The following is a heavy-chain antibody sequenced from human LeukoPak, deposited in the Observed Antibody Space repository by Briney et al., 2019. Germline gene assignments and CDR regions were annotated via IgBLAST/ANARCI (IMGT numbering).Heavy chain of an antibody. V-gene: IGHV3-30-3*01. CDR3: ARELYDFWSGGTSGWFDP. D-gene: IGHD3-3*01. J-gene: IGHJ5*02. Sequence: PGGSLRLSCAASGFTFSSYAMHWVRQAPGKGLEWVAVISYDGSNKYYADSVKGRFTISRDNSKNTLYLQMNSLRAEDTAVYYCARELYDFWSGGTSGWFDPWGQGTLVTVSS. CDR2: ISYDGSNK. CDR1: GFTFSSYA.